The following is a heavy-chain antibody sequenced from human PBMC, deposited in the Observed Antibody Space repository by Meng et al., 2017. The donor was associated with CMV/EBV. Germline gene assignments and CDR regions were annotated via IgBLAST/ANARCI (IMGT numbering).Heavy chain of an antibody. Sequence: LQLQESGPGLVKPSEPLSLPCTVSGGSISSSSYYWSWIRQPPGKGLEWIGEINHSGSTNYNPSLKSRVTISVDTSKNQFSLKLSSVTAADTAVYYCARGGNWFDPWGQGTLVTVSS. V-gene: IGHV4-39*07. J-gene: IGHJ5*02. CDR1: GGSISSSSYY. CDR2: INHSGST. CDR3: ARGGNWFDP.